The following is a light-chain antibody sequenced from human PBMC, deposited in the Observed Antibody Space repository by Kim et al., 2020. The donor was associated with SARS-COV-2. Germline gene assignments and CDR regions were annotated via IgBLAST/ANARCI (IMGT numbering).Light chain of an antibody. Sequence: PGERVSLSCRTSQRVSRGFLAWYQQKPGQPPRLLIYDASSRAPGIPDRFSGSVSGTDFTLTISRLEPEDFAVYYCQLYASSPPMYTFGQGTKLEI. V-gene: IGKV3-20*01. CDR1: QRVSRGF. CDR2: DAS. J-gene: IGKJ2*01. CDR3: QLYASSPPMYT.